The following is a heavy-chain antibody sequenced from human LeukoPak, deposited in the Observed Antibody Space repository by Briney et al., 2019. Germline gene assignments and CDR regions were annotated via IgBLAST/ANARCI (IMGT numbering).Heavy chain of an antibody. J-gene: IGHJ4*02. CDR3: ASPDIVVVPAAFEPTVTTSRGGDY. D-gene: IGHD2-2*01. CDR1: GYTFTSYG. V-gene: IGHV1-2*02. CDR2: INPNSGGT. Sequence: ASVKVSCKASGYTFTSYGISWVRQAPGQGLEWMGWINPNSGGTNYAQKFQGRVSMTRDTSISTAYMELSRLRSDDTAVYYCASPDIVVVPAAFEPTVTTSRGGDYWGQGTLVTVSS.